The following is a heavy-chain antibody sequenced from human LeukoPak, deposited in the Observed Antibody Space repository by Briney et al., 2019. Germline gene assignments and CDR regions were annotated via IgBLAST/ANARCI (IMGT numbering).Heavy chain of an antibody. J-gene: IGHJ5*02. CDR1: GFTFSSYE. V-gene: IGHV3-48*01. Sequence: LGGSLRLSCAASGFTFSSYEMNWVRQAPGKGLEWVSYISSSSSTIYYADSVKGRFTISRDNAKSSLYLQMNSLRAEDTAVYYCARALRYFDWLSTSPEYNWFDPWGQGTLVTVSS. CDR3: ARALRYFDWLSTSPEYNWFDP. CDR2: ISSSSSTI. D-gene: IGHD3-9*01.